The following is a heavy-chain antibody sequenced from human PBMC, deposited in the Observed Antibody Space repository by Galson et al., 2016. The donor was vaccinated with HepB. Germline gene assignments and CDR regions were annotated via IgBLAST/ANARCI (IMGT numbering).Heavy chain of an antibody. CDR3: AREGGSRLGGYYNAMDV. CDR2: IWNDGSKE. Sequence: SLRLSCAVSGFTFSNYGIHWVRPAPGKGLQWVALIWNDGSKEYYGDSVKGRFTISKDNSRNTAYLQMNSLRGDDTAIYFCAREGGSRLGGYYNAMDVWGQGTTVTVSS. CDR1: GFTFSNYG. D-gene: IGHD1-26*01. V-gene: IGHV3-33*01. J-gene: IGHJ6*02.